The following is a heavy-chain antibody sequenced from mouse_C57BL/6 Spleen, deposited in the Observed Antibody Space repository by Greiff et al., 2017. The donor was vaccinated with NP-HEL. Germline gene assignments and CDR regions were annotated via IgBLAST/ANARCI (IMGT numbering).Heavy chain of an antibody. Sequence: VQLQQSGAELVRPGASVKLSCKASGYTFTDYYINWVKQRPGQGLEWIARIYPGSGNTYYNEKFKGKATLTADKSSRTAYMQLSSLTSEDSAVYFCARDLSFDYWGQGTTLTVSS. CDR2: IYPGSGNT. V-gene: IGHV1-76*01. CDR1: GYTFTDYY. J-gene: IGHJ2*01. CDR3: ARDLSFDY.